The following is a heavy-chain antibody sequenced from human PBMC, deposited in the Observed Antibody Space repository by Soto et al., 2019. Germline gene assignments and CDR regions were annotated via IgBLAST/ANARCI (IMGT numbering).Heavy chain of an antibody. CDR2: ISSSSTTI. CDR1: RFTFSSYG. CDR3: ARDMGLQMDGTLHYYGMDV. Sequence: EVQLVESGGGLMQPGGSLRLSCAASRFTFSSYGMNWVRQAPGKGLEWVSYISSSSTTIYYAESVKCRFTISRDNAKNSLYLQMTSLRDEDTAVYYCARDMGLQMDGTLHYYGMDVWGQGTTVTVSS. D-gene: IGHD1-1*01. V-gene: IGHV3-48*02. J-gene: IGHJ6*02.